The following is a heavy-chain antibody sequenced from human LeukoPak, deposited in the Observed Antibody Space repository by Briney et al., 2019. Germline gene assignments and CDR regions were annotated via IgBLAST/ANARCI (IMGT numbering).Heavy chain of an antibody. D-gene: IGHD3-22*01. V-gene: IGHV3-20*04. CDR2: INWNGGST. CDR3: ARGYLYYYDSSGYIDY. Sequence: GGSLRLFCAASGFTFDDYGMSGVRQAPGKGPEGVSRINWNGGSTGYADSVKGRFTISRDNAKKSLYLQMNSLRAEDTALYYCARGYLYYYDSSGYIDYWGQGTLVTVSS. CDR1: GFTFDDYG. J-gene: IGHJ4*02.